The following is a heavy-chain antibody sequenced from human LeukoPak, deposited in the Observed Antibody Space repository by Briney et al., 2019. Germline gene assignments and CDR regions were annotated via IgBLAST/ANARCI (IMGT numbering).Heavy chain of an antibody. CDR3: ATGGLPAYYFDY. J-gene: IGHJ4*02. V-gene: IGHV4-34*01. Sequence: SGTLSLTCAVYGGSFSGYYWSWIRQPPGKGLEWIGEINHSGSTNYNPSLKSRVTKSVDTSKNQFSLKLSSVTAADTAVYYCATGGLPAYYFDYWGQGTLVTVSS. CDR1: GGSFSGYY. D-gene: IGHD2-2*01. CDR2: INHSGST.